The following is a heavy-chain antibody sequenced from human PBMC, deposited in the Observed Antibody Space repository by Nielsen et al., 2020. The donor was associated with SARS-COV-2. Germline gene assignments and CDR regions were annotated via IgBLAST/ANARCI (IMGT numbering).Heavy chain of an antibody. V-gene: IGHV3-43*02. CDR1: GFTFDDYA. CDR3: AKDIAEDGSFDY. D-gene: IGHD6-25*01. J-gene: IGHJ4*02. CDR2: ISGDGGST. Sequence: GGSLRLFCAASGFTFDDYAMHWVRQAPGKGLEWVSLISGDGGSTYYADSVKGRFTISRDNSKNSLYLQMNSLRTEDTALYYCAKDIAEDGSFDYWGQGTLVTVSS.